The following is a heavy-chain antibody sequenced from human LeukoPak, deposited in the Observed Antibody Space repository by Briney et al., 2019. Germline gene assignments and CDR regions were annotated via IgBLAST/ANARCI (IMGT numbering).Heavy chain of an antibody. CDR2: ICNSRNT. CDR3: ARVATPVTTTPPFDH. Sequence: SETLSLTCTVSGDSVSSGDYHWSWIRQPPGKRLEWIGNICNSRNTNYNPSLRSRVTISIDTSKSQFSLKLRSATAASTGVCYCARVATPVTTTPPFDHWGQGTLVTVSS. CDR1: GDSVSSGDYH. D-gene: IGHD4-17*01. V-gene: IGHV4-61*08. J-gene: IGHJ4*02.